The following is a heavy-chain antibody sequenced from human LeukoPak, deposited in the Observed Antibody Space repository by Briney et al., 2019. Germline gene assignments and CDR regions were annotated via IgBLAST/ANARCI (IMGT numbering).Heavy chain of an antibody. D-gene: IGHD3-22*01. J-gene: IGHJ5*02. CDR2: ISNDGGGT. Sequence: GGSLRLSCSASGFIFNNYGLMWVRQAPGKGLEWVSAISNDGGGTTYADFVKGRFTISRDNSKDTLSLQMNSLRPEDTALYYCAKGNSGYFADLWGQGTVVTVSS. CDR1: GFIFNNYG. V-gene: IGHV3-23*01. CDR3: AKGNSGYFADL.